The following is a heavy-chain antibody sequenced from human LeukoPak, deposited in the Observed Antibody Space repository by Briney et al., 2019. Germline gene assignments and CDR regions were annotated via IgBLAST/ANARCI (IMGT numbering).Heavy chain of an antibody. CDR3: AKDSPYGSGTGWFDP. V-gene: IGHV3-53*05. CDR2: IYSGGNT. Sequence: TGGSLRLSCAASGFTVSSNYMSWVRQAPGKGLEWVSVIYSGGNTYYADSVKGRFTISRDNSKNTLYLQMNSLRAEDTAVYYCAKDSPYGSGTGWFDPWGQGTLVTVSS. CDR1: GFTVSSNY. D-gene: IGHD3-10*01. J-gene: IGHJ5*02.